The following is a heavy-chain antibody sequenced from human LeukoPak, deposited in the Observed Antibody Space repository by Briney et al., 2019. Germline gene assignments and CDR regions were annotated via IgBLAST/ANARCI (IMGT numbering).Heavy chain of an antibody. CDR3: AKHRFGVFEGY. CDR1: GFTFSSYA. D-gene: IGHD3-10*01. Sequence: GGSLRLSCAASGFTFSSYAMSWVRQAPGKGLQWVSGISGSGGSTYYADSVKGRFTISRDNSKNTLYLQMNSLRAEDTAVYYCAKHRFGVFEGYWGQGTLVTVSS. J-gene: IGHJ4*02. V-gene: IGHV3-23*01. CDR2: ISGSGGST.